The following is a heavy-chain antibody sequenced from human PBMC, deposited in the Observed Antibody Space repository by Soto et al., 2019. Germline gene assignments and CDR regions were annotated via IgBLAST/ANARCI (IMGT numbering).Heavy chain of an antibody. J-gene: IGHJ5*02. D-gene: IGHD2-15*01. CDR2: IIPIFGTA. CDR3: ARQPTLHTSDCSGGSCPVPPFGP. Sequence: GASVKVSCKAAGGTFSSYAISWVRQAPGQGLEWMGGIIPIFGTANYAQKFQGRVTITADKSTSTAYMELSSLRSEDTAVYYCARQPTLHTSDCSGGSCPVPPFGPWGQGTLVTVSS. CDR1: GGTFSSYA. V-gene: IGHV1-69*06.